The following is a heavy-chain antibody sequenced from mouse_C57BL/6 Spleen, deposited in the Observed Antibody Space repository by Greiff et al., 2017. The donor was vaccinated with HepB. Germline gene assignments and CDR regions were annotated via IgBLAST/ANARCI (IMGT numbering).Heavy chain of an antibody. CDR3: ARGSPKVDY. CDR1: GYTFTSYC. Sequence: VQLQQPGAELVMPGASVKLSCKASGYTFTSYCMHWVKQRPGQGLEWIGEIDPSDSYTNYNQKFKGKSTLSVDKSSSTAYMQLSSLTSEDSAVYYCARGSPKVDYWGQGTSVTVAS. V-gene: IGHV1-69*01. CDR2: IDPSDSYT. J-gene: IGHJ4*01.